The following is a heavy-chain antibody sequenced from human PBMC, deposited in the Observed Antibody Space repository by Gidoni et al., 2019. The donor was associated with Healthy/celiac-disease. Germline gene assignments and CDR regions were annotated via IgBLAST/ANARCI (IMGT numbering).Heavy chain of an antibody. V-gene: IGHV4-4*02. CDR1: GGSISRSNW. CDR2: IYHSGST. J-gene: IGHJ4*02. CDR3: ASIGTTCSSTSCSYYFDY. Sequence: QVQLQESGPGLVKPSGTLSLTCAVSGGSISRSNWWSWVRQPPGKVLEWIGEIYHSGSTNYNPSLKSRVTISVDKSKNQFSLKLSSVTAADTAVYYCASIGTTCSSTSCSYYFDYWGQGTLVTVSS. D-gene: IGHD2-2*01.